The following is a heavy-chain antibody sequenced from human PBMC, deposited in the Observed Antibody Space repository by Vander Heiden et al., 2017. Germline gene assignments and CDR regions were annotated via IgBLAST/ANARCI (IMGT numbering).Heavy chain of an antibody. V-gene: IGHV3-23*01. J-gene: IGHJ4*02. Sequence: EVQLLESGGGLVQPGGSLRLSCEVSGIRFGTNAMGWVRQAPGKGLEWVSAISGSGANTYYADSVKGRFTISRDNSKNTLYLQMNSLRAEDTAVYYCAKEYYYDSSGYYLGGGFDYWGQGTLVTVSS. D-gene: IGHD3-22*01. CDR1: GIRFGTNA. CDR3: AKEYYYDSSGYYLGGGFDY. CDR2: ISGSGANT.